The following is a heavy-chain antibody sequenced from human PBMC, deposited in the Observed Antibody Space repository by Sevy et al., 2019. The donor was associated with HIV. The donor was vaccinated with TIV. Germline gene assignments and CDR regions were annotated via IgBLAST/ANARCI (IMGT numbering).Heavy chain of an antibody. CDR1: GFTFSSYA. CDR3: AKDPTYYYDSSGYWVHY. Sequence: GGSLRLTCAASGFTFSSYAMSWVRRAPGKGLEWVSALSGSGGSTDYADSVKGRFTISRDNSKNTLYLQMNSLRAEDTAVYYCAKDPTYYYDSSGYWVHYWGQGTLVTVSS. J-gene: IGHJ4*02. V-gene: IGHV3-23*01. CDR2: LSGSGGST. D-gene: IGHD3-22*01.